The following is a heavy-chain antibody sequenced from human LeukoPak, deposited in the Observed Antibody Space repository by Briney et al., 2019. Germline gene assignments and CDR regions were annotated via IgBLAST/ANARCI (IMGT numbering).Heavy chain of an antibody. CDR3: ARPAKQWLVLGFADY. CDR1: GFTFSNYA. J-gene: IGHJ4*02. Sequence: PGGSLRLSCAASGFTFSNYAMTWVRQAPGKGLEWDSAISGSGGSTYYADSVKGRFTISRDNSKNTLYLQMNSLRAEDTAVYYCARPAKQWLVLGFADYWGQGTLVTVSS. V-gene: IGHV3-23*01. D-gene: IGHD6-19*01. CDR2: ISGSGGST.